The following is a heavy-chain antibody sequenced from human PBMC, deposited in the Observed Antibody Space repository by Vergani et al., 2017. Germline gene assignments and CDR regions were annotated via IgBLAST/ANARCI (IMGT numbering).Heavy chain of an antibody. D-gene: IGHD1-26*01. CDR1: GFAFSSYA. J-gene: IGHJ3*02. CDR2: ISGSGGST. Sequence: EVQLLESGGGLVHPGGSPRLSCAASGFAFSSYAMNWVRQAPGKGLEWVSAISGSGGSTYYADSVKGRFTISRDNSKNTLYLQMNSLRAEDTAVYYCAKETEWELTGAFDIWGQGTMVTVSS. CDR3: AKETEWELTGAFDI. V-gene: IGHV3-23*01.